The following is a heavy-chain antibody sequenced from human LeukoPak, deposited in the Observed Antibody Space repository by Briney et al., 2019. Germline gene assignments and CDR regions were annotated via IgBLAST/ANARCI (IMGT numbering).Heavy chain of an antibody. CDR1: GFTLSSYE. V-gene: IGHV3-48*03. CDR2: ISSRDTTT. CDR3: ARGYYFDSGGPYYFDY. Sequence: GGSLRLSCAASGFTLSSYEMNWVRQTPGKGLEWVSYISSRDTTTYYADSVKGRFTIFRDNAKNSLYPQVNSLRAEDTAVYYCARGYYFDSGGPYYFDYWGQGTLVTVSS. J-gene: IGHJ4*02. D-gene: IGHD3-10*01.